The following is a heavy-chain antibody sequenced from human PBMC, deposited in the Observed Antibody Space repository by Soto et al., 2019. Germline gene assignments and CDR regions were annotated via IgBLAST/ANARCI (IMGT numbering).Heavy chain of an antibody. Sequence: LRLSCAASGFTFSSYSMSWVRQAPGKGLEWVSAISGSGGSTYYADSVKGRFTISRDNSKNTLYLQMNSLRAEDTAVYYCAFGGVATILQYFDYWGQGTLVTVSS. CDR3: AFGGVATILQYFDY. J-gene: IGHJ4*02. CDR1: GFTFSSYS. CDR2: ISGSGGST. V-gene: IGHV3-23*01. D-gene: IGHD5-12*01.